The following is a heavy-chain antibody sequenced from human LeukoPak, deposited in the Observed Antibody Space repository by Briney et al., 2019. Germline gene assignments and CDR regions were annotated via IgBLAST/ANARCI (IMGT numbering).Heavy chain of an antibody. Sequence: GASVKVSCKASGNTFTGYYINWVRQAPGQGLEWMGWISPNSGGTNYAQNFQGRVTMIRDTSISTVYMELSRLTSDDTAVYYCAPTLADGYYFFDSWGLGTLVTVSS. CDR3: APTLADGYYFFDS. CDR1: GNTFTGYY. CDR2: ISPNSGGT. D-gene: IGHD5-24*01. V-gene: IGHV1-2*02. J-gene: IGHJ4*02.